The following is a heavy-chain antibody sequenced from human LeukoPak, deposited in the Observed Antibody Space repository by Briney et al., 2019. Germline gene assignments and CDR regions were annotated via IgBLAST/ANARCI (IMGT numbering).Heavy chain of an antibody. CDR2: ISAYNGNT. J-gene: IGHJ5*02. V-gene: IGHV1-18*01. Sequence: ASVKVSCKASGYTFTSYGISWVRQAPGQGLEWMGWISAYNGNTNYAQKLQGRVSMATDTSTSTAYMELRSLRSDDTAVYYCAREDRHMNWFDPWGQGTLVTVSS. CDR3: AREDRHMNWFDP. CDR1: GYTFTSYG.